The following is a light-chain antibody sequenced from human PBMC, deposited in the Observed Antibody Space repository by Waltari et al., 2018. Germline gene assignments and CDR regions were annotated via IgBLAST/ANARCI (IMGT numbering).Light chain of an antibody. CDR3: QSYDSSRRV. CDR1: SSNIGAGYD. J-gene: IGLJ2*01. V-gene: IGLV1-40*01. Sequence: QSVLTQPPSVSGAPGQRVTISCPGSSSNIGAGYDVHWYQQLPGTAPKLLIYTNSNRPSGVPDRFSGSKSGTSASLAITGLQAEDEADYYCQSYDSSRRVFGGGTKLTVL. CDR2: TNS.